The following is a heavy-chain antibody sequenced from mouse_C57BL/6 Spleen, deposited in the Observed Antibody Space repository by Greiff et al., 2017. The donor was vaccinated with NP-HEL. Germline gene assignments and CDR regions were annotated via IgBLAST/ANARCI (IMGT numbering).Heavy chain of an antibody. V-gene: IGHV14-3*01. D-gene: IGHD3-2*02. Sequence: EVQLVESVAELVRPGASVKLSCTASGFNIKNTYMHWVKQRPEQGLEWIGRIDPANGNTKYAPKFQGKATITADTSSNTAYLQLSSLTSEDTAIYYCARKDSSGPDWCAYWGQGTLVTVSA. J-gene: IGHJ3*01. CDR2: IDPANGNT. CDR1: GFNIKNTY. CDR3: ARKDSSGPDWCAY.